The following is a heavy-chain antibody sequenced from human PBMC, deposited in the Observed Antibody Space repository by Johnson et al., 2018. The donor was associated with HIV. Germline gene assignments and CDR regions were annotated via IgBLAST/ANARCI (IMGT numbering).Heavy chain of an antibody. Sequence: QVQLVESGGGLIQPGGSLRLSCAASGFIFSSYGMHWVRQAPGKGLEWVAVICYDGSNKYYVDSVKGRFTISRDNSKNTLYLQMNSLRAEDTAVYYCARSTVTTFIVFDIWGQGTMVTVSS. CDR1: GFIFSSYG. J-gene: IGHJ3*02. CDR2: ICYDGSNK. CDR3: ARSTVTTFIVFDI. V-gene: IGHV3-30*03. D-gene: IGHD4-17*01.